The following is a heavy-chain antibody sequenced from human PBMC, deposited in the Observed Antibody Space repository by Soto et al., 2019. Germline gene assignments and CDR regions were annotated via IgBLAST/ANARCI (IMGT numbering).Heavy chain of an antibody. V-gene: IGHV2-5*02. J-gene: IGHJ6*02. CDR3: VQSRCGGDCLQSYSSHSYYGLDV. CDR1: GFSLSTIGVG. D-gene: IGHD2-21*02. Sequence: QITLKESGPTLVKPTQTLTLTCTFSGFSLSTIGVGVGWIRQPPGKALEWLALIYWDDDKRYSPSLKSRLTVTKDTSKYQGVLTMTNMDPVDTATYYCVQSRCGGDCLQSYSSHSYYGLDVWGQGTTVTVSS. CDR2: IYWDDDK.